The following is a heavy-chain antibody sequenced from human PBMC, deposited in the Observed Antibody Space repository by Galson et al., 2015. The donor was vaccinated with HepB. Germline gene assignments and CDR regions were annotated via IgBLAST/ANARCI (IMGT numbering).Heavy chain of an antibody. CDR3: ARGWGHSGSYYGWFDP. V-gene: IGHV6-1*01. J-gene: IGHJ5*02. D-gene: IGHD1-26*01. Sequence: SNSAAWNWIRQSPSRGLEWLGRTYYRSKWYNDYAVSVKSRITINPDTSKNQFSLQLNSVTPEDTAVYYCARGWGHSGSYYGWFDPWGQGTLVTVSS. CDR1: SNSAA. CDR2: TYYRSKWYN.